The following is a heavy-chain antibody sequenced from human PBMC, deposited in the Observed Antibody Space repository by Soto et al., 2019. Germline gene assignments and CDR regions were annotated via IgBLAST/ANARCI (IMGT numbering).Heavy chain of an antibody. D-gene: IGHD5-18*01. CDR2: IYHSGST. CDR3: ARDFRDVDAGMVTLPICGMDV. Sequence: QVQLQESGPGLVKPSGTLSLTCAVSGGSISSSNWWSWVRQPPGKGLEWIGEIYHSGSTNYNPSLQSRVPMSVDKSKNQFSLKLSSVTAADTAVDYCARDFRDVDAGMVTLPICGMDVWGQGTTVTVSS. CDR1: GGSISSSNW. V-gene: IGHV4-4*02. J-gene: IGHJ6*02.